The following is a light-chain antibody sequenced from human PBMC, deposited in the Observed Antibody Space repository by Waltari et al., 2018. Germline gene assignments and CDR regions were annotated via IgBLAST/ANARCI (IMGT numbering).Light chain of an antibody. CDR1: SSDVGDYNY. CDR3: TSYRRGSALGV. CDR2: DVT. V-gene: IGLV2-14*03. J-gene: IGLJ2*01. Sequence: QSALTQPASVSGSPGQSITISCTGTSSDVGDYNYVPWYQQHPGKAPKLMIYDVTNRPSGVSNRFSGSKSGNTASLTISGLQAEDEADYYCTSYRRGSALGVFGGGTSLTVL.